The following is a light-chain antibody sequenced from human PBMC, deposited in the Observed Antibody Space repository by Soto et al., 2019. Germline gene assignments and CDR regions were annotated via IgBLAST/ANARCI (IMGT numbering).Light chain of an antibody. V-gene: IGKV1-12*02. CDR1: QHINIY. Sequence: DIQMTQSPSSVYASVGDRVTITCRASQHINIYLTWYQKRPGKAPKLLIYGGSTLQPGVPSRFRGSGSGTEYTLTLSSLQAEDFATDHCLETSGFPFTFCGGTKVEFK. CDR2: GGS. J-gene: IGKJ4*02. CDR3: LETSGFPFT.